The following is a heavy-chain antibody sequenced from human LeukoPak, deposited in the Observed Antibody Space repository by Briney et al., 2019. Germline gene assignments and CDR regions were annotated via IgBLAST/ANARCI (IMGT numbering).Heavy chain of an antibody. J-gene: IGHJ4*02. Sequence: PGGSLRLSCAASGFTFSSYSMDWVRQAPGKGLEWVSYISGDRGTIYYADSVKGRFTISRDNAKNSLFLQMNSLRDEDTAVYYCAKDPRASSAYYYDRLGYWGQGTLVTVSS. CDR3: AKDPRASSAYYYDRLGY. D-gene: IGHD3-22*01. CDR2: ISGDRGTI. V-gene: IGHV3-48*02. CDR1: GFTFSSYS.